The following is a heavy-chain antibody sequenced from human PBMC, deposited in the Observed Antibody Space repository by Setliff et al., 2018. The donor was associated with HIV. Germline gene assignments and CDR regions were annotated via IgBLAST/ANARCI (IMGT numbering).Heavy chain of an antibody. J-gene: IGHJ4*02. V-gene: IGHV4-59*01. Sequence: SETLSLTCTVSGDSFNNYYCSWIRQLPGKGLEWIAYMSYSGGANYNPSLKSRVTISVDTSKNQFSLKLSSVTAADTAVYYCARGYYNFWSGYPPLDYWGQGTLVTVSS. D-gene: IGHD3-3*01. CDR3: ARGYYNFWSGYPPLDY. CDR1: GDSFNNYY. CDR2: MSYSGGA.